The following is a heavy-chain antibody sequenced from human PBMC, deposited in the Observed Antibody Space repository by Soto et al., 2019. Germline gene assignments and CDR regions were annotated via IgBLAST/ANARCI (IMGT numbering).Heavy chain of an antibody. CDR1: GITFSAFA. J-gene: IGHJ4*02. CDR3: VRDYNDGSGRFDY. D-gene: IGHD3-22*01. V-gene: IGHV3-30-3*01. CDR2: VSYDGSRG. Sequence: QVQLVESGGGVVQPGTSLRLSCAASGITFSAFAMHWVRQAPGKGLEWVGDVSYDGSRGSIADSVKGRFTIFRDNSRSTLYLQMNSLRTEDTAIYYCVRDYNDGSGRFDYWGQGALVTFSS.